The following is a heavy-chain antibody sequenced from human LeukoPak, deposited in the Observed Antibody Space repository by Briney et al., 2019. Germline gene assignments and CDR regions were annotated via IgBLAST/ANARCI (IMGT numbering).Heavy chain of an antibody. V-gene: IGHV4-39*01. CDR1: GGSISSSSYY. CDR2: IYYSGNT. Sequence: SETLSLTCTVSGGSISSSSYYWGWVRQPPGKVLEWIGSIYYSGNTYYNPSLQSRVTISVDKSKNQFSLKLSSLTAADTAVYYCARQKWYQPFDPWGQGTLVTVSS. CDR3: ARQKWYQPFDP. J-gene: IGHJ5*02. D-gene: IGHD2-8*01.